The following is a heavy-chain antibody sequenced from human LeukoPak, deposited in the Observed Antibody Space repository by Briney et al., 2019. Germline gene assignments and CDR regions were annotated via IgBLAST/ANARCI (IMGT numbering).Heavy chain of an antibody. D-gene: IGHD3-10*01. CDR2: IYPGDSNA. J-gene: IGHJ4*02. CDR1: GYSFTTYW. Sequence: GESLKISCKTSGYSFTTYWIGWVRQMSGKGLEWVGVIYPGDSNARYSPSFQGQVTISADKSISTAYLQWSSLKASDTAIYYCARLNHGSGSYFGGSDYWGQGTLVTVSS. CDR3: ARLNHGSGSYFGGSDY. V-gene: IGHV5-51*01.